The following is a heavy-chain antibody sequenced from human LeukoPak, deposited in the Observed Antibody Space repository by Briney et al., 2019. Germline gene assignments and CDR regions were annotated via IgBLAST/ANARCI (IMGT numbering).Heavy chain of an antibody. J-gene: IGHJ4*02. CDR3: AKDSYGSGSYPYYFDY. V-gene: IGHV3-30*02. Sequence: PGGSLRLSCAASGFTFSSYGMHWVRQAPGKGLEWVAFIRYDGSNKYYADSVKGRFTISRDNSKNTLYLQMNSLRAEDTAVYYCAKDSYGSGSYPYYFDYWGQGTLVTVSS. D-gene: IGHD3-10*01. CDR1: GFTFSSYG. CDR2: IRYDGSNK.